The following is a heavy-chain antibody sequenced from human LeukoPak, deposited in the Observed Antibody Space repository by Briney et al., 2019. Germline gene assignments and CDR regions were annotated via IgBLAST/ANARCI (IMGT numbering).Heavy chain of an antibody. CDR1: GFTFSSYD. Sequence: GGSLRLSCAASGFTFSSYDMHWVRQATGEGLEWVSAIGTAGDTYYPGSVKGRFTISRENAKNSLYLQMNSLRAGDTAVYYCARGVRGSYYEGAYFDYWGQGNLVTVSS. J-gene: IGHJ4*02. CDR3: ARGVRGSYYEGAYFDY. V-gene: IGHV3-13*01. D-gene: IGHD1-26*01. CDR2: IGTAGDT.